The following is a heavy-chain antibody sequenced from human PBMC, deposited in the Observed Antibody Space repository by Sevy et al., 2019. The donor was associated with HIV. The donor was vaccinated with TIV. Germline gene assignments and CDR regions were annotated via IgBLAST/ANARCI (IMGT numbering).Heavy chain of an antibody. CDR3: AKNTASAGTGGFDY. CDR2: IGYDGTDK. CDR1: GFTFSYYG. Sequence: GGSLRLSCTASGFTFSYYGMHWVRQAPGKGLEWVAFIGYDGTDKYYSESVKGGFAISRDNSKNKVFLEMNSLGTDDTAIYYCAKNTASAGTGGFDYWGQGALVTVSS. D-gene: IGHD6-13*01. V-gene: IGHV3-30*02. J-gene: IGHJ4*02.